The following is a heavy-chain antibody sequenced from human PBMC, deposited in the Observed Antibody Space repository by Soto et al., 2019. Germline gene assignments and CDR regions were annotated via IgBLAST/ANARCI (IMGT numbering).Heavy chain of an antibody. J-gene: IGHJ4*02. CDR1: GCTFSDHF. CDR2: VSRSGSSI. V-gene: IGHV3-11*01. Sequence: QVQLVESGGGLVKPGGSLRLSCAASGCTFSDHFMSWIRQAPGQGLEWVSYVSRSGSSIYYADSVKGRFTISRDNAKNSLYLQMNSLRAEDTAVYYCARVPKGVVVAANDYWGQGSLVTVSS. D-gene: IGHD2-15*01. CDR3: ARVPKGVVVAANDY.